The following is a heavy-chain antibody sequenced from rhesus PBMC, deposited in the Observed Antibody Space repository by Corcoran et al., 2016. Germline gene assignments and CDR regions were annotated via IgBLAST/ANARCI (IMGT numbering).Heavy chain of an antibody. Sequence: QVHLQESGPGLVKPSETLSLTCTVSGGYISDSYYWNWIRNPHGKGLEWLGRIYGTIGSTSYNTSLKSRVTISKDTSKNQFSLKLTSVTAADTAVYYCARQRDVSGYYRVDYWGQGVLVTVSS. CDR3: ARQRDVSGYYRVDY. CDR2: IYGTIGST. D-gene: IGHD3-28*01. V-gene: IGHV4-143*01. CDR1: GGYISDSYY. J-gene: IGHJ4*01.